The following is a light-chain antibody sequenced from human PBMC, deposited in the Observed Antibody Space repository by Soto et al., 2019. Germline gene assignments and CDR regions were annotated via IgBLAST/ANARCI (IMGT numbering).Light chain of an antibody. CDR2: WAS. V-gene: IGKV4-1*01. Sequence: DIVMTQSPDSLAVSLGERATIHCKSSHPVLDSSNNKNFLAWYQQTPGQPPKLLIYWASTREYGVPDRFSGSGSVTDFTLTISSLQAEDVAVYFCQQHNTTPWTFGQGTRVEIK. CDR1: HPVLDSSNNKNF. J-gene: IGKJ1*01. CDR3: QQHNTTPWT.